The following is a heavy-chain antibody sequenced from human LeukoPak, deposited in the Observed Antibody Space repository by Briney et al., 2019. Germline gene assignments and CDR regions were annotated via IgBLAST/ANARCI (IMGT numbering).Heavy chain of an antibody. D-gene: IGHD6-13*01. V-gene: IGHV4-39*07. Sequence: PSETLSLTCTVSGGSISSSSYYWGWIRQPPGKGLEWIGSIYYSGSTYYNPSLKSRVTISVDTSKNQFSLKLSSVTAADTAVYYCARLGAAAGTSFADYWGQGTLVTVSS. J-gene: IGHJ4*02. CDR3: ARLGAAAGTSFADY. CDR1: GGSISSSSYY. CDR2: IYYSGST.